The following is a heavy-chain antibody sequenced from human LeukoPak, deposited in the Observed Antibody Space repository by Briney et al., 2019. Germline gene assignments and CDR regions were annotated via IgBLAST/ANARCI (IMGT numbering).Heavy chain of an antibody. D-gene: IGHD6-19*01. J-gene: IGHJ4*02. V-gene: IGHV1-8*01. CDR3: ARRGAVAGTNGY. Sequence: ASVKVSCKASGYTFTSYDINWVRQATGQGLEWMGWMNPNRGNTGYAQKFQGRVTMTRNTSISTAYMELSSLRSEDTAVYYCARRGAVAGTNGYWGQGTLVTVSS. CDR2: MNPNRGNT. CDR1: GYTFTSYD.